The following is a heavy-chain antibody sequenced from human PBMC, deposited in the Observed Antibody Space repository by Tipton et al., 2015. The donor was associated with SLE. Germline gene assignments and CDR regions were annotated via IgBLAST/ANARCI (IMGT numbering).Heavy chain of an antibody. CDR2: IKSIPDGGEV. D-gene: IGHD4-17*01. CDR1: GLRFSYAW. V-gene: IGHV3-15*06. Sequence: SLRLSCAASGLRFSYAWMSWVRQAPGKGLEWVGRIKSIPDGGEVHYGASAKGRFTISRDDSRSLLFLEMNTLESDDSGFYYCTTDPIKKVLTDSGDYFDAFLIGGRGTRVTVSS. CDR3: TTDPIKKVLTDSGDYFDAFLI. J-gene: IGHJ3*02.